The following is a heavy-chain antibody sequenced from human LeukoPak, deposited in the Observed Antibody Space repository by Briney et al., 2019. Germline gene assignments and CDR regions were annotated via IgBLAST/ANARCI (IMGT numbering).Heavy chain of an antibody. Sequence: SETLSLTCAVSGGSISSGGYSWSWIRQPPGKGLEWIGYIYHSGSTYYNPSLKSRVTISVDRSKNQFSLKLSSVTAADTAVYHCARVRRGYAGFGELLGGPFDYWGQGTLVTVSS. D-gene: IGHD3-10*01. J-gene: IGHJ4*02. V-gene: IGHV4-30-2*01. CDR2: IYHSGST. CDR3: ARVRRGYAGFGELLGGPFDY. CDR1: GGSISSGGYS.